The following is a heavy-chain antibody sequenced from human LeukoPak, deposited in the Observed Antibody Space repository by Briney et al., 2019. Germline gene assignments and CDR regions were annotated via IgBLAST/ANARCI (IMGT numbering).Heavy chain of an antibody. D-gene: IGHD2-2*02. J-gene: IGHJ6*03. CDR1: GYTFTSYD. CDR3: ARGGVPAAIYYYYYYMDV. V-gene: IGHV1-8*03. Sequence: ASVTVSCKASGYTFTSYDINWVRQATGQGLEWMGWMNPNSGNTGYAQKFQGRVTITRNTSISTAYMELSSLRSEDTAVYYCARGGVPAAIYYYYYYMDVWGKGTTVTVSS. CDR2: MNPNSGNT.